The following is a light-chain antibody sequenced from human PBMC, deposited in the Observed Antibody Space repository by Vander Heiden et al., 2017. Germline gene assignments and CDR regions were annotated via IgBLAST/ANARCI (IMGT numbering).Light chain of an antibody. CDR2: DDS. Sequence: SYVLTQPPSVSMAPGKTARITCGGNNIGIKSVHWYQQKPGQAPVLVVYDDSDRPSGIPARFSGSNSGNTATLTISRVEAGDEADYYCQVWDSSSDHYVFGTGTKVTVL. CDR1: NIGIKS. CDR3: QVWDSSSDHYV. J-gene: IGLJ1*01. V-gene: IGLV3-21*03.